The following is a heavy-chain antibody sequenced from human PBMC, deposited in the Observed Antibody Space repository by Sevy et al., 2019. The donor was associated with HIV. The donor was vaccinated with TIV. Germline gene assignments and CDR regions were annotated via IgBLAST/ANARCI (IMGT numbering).Heavy chain of an antibody. CDR2: FDPEDDEK. CDR3: ATTKDYYESSGYPFDY. V-gene: IGHV1-24*01. D-gene: IGHD5-12*01. CDR1: GRTLTQLS. J-gene: IGHJ4*02. Sequence: ASVKVSCKVSGRTLTQLSIHWVRQAPGKGLEWMGTFDPEDDEKIYAQKFQGRVTMTEDTSTDTAYMELSRLRSEDTAVYYCATTKDYYESSGYPFDYWGQGPLVTVSS.